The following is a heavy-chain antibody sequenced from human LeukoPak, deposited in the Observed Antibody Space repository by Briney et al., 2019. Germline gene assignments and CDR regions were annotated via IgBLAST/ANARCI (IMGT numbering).Heavy chain of an antibody. CDR1: GFTVSSNY. Sequence: PGGSLRLSCAASGFTVSSNYMSWVRQAPGKGLEWVSVIYSGGSTYYADSVKGRFTISRDNSKNTLYLQMNSLRAEDTAVYYCARYGTLLWFGDPGNAFDIWGQGTMVTVSS. D-gene: IGHD3-10*01. J-gene: IGHJ3*02. CDR2: IYSGGST. CDR3: ARYGTLLWFGDPGNAFDI. V-gene: IGHV3-53*01.